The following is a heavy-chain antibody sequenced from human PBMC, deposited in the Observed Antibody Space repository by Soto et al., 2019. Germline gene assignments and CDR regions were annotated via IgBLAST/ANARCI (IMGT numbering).Heavy chain of an antibody. CDR1: GGSVSDKTYY. D-gene: IGHD4-17*01. V-gene: IGHV4-61*01. Sequence: PSETLSLTCSVSGGSVSDKTYYWSWIRQPPGKRLEWIGYVYYSGTTNYNSSLKSRVTISVDLSKNRFSLRLSSVTTADTALYYWARTTAVPNTLRSGYFFDYWGQGSLVTVSS. CDR3: ARTTAVPNTLRSGYFFDY. J-gene: IGHJ4*02. CDR2: VYYSGTT.